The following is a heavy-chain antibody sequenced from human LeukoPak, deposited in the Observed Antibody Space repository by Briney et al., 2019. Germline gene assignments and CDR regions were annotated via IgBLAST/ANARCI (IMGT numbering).Heavy chain of an antibody. J-gene: IGHJ4*02. Sequence: GGSLRLSCAASGFTFSSYWMNWVRQAPGKGLEWVANIKQDGSEKNSKNSLYLQMSSLRAEDTAVYYCSREGRGSSWSHWGQGTLVTVSS. CDR2: IKQDGSEK. D-gene: IGHD6-6*01. CDR3: SREGRGSSWSH. V-gene: IGHV3-7*01. CDR1: GFTFSSYW.